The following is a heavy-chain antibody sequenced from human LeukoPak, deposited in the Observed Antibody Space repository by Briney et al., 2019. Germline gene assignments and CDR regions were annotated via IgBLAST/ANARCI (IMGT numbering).Heavy chain of an antibody. CDR2: ISGSGGST. J-gene: IGHJ4*02. CDR1: GFTFSSYA. Sequence: GGSLRLSCAASGFTFSSYAMSWVRQAPGKGLEWVSAISGSGGSTYYADSVKGRFTISRDNSKNTLYLQTNSLRAEDTAVYYCAKYRDFWSGYSDYFDYWGQGTLVTVSS. V-gene: IGHV3-23*01. D-gene: IGHD3-3*01. CDR3: AKYRDFWSGYSDYFDY.